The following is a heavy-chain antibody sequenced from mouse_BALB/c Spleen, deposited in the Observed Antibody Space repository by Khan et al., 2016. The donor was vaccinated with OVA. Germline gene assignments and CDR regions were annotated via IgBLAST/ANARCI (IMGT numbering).Heavy chain of an antibody. V-gene: IGHV1-7*01. J-gene: IGHJ2*01. D-gene: IGHD1-1*01. CDR3: ARRGLRWDFDY. Sequence: QVQLQQSGAELAKPGASVKMSCKASGYTFINYWILWIKQRPGQGLEWIGYINPSTGYTEYNQNFKDKATLTADISSSTAYRQLSSLTSEDSAVYYCARRGLRWDFDYWGQGTTLTVSS. CDR2: INPSTGYT. CDR1: GYTFINYW.